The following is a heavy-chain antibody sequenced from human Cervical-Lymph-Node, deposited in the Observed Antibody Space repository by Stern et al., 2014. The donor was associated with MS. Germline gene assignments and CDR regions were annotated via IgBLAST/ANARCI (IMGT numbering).Heavy chain of an antibody. J-gene: IGHJ4*02. D-gene: IGHD3-22*01. CDR3: AKVTWGSSGDDY. CDR1: GFTFDDYA. CDR2: ISWNSGSI. V-gene: IGHV3-9*01. Sequence: EVHLVESGGGLVQPGRSLRLSCAASGFTFDDYAMHWVRQAPGKGLEWVSGISWNSGSIGYADSVKGRFTISRDNAKNFLYLQMNSLRAEDTALYYCAKVTWGSSGDDYWGQGTLVTVSS.